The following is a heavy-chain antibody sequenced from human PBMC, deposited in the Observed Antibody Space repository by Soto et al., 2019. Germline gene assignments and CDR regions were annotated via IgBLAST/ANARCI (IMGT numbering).Heavy chain of an antibody. Sequence: SETLSLTCTVSGGSISSSSYYWGWIRQPPGKGLEWIGSIYYSGSTYYNPSLKSRVTISVDTSKNQFSLKLSSVTAADTAVYYCARVAGAAAGLPIYDVGAWFDPWGQGTLVTVSS. D-gene: IGHD6-13*01. J-gene: IGHJ5*02. CDR1: GGSISSSSYY. CDR3: ARVAGAAAGLPIYDVGAWFDP. CDR2: IYYSGST. V-gene: IGHV4-39*01.